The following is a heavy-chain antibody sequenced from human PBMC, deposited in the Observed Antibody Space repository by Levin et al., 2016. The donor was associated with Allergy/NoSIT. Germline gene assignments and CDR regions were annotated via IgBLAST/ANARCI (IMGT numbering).Heavy chain of an antibody. V-gene: IGHV3-23*01. CDR3: AKALYSSDYYYYGMDV. Sequence: GESLKISCAASGFTFSSYAMSWVRQAPGKGLEWVSAISGSGGSTYYADSVKGRFTISRDNSKNTLYLQMNSLRAEDTAVYYCAKALYSSDYYYYGMDVWGQGTTVTVSS. J-gene: IGHJ6*02. CDR1: GFTFSSYA. CDR2: ISGSGGST. D-gene: IGHD2-21*01.